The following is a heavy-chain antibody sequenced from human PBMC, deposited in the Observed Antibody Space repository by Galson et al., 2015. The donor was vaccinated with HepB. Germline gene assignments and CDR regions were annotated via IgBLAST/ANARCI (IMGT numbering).Heavy chain of an antibody. CDR2: INSDGSST. V-gene: IGHV3-74*01. D-gene: IGHD5-18*01. Sequence: SLRLSCAASGFTFSSYWMHWVRQAPGKGLVWVSRINSDGSSTSYADSVKGRFTISRDNAKNTLYLQMNSLRAEDTAVYYCARDLVDTAMAKFYYGMDVWGQGTTVTVSS. CDR1: GFTFSSYW. J-gene: IGHJ6*02. CDR3: ARDLVDTAMAKFYYGMDV.